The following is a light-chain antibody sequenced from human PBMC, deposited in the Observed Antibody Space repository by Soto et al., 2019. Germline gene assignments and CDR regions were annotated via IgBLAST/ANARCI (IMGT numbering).Light chain of an antibody. V-gene: IGKV3-20*01. CDR2: GAS. CDR1: QSVSSN. Sequence: IVLTQYQGTLSLSPGERATLSCRASQSVSSNLAWYQQKPGQAPRLLIYGASTRATGIPARFSGSGSGTEFTLTISILEPEDFAVYYCQEYGSSPRTFGQGALLEIK. J-gene: IGKJ5*01. CDR3: QEYGSSPRT.